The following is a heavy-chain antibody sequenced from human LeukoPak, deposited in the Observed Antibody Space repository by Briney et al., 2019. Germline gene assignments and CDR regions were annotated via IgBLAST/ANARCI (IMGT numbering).Heavy chain of an antibody. CDR1: GFTFSDYY. CDR3: ASLVRYFTGAFDI. J-gene: IGHJ3*02. D-gene: IGHD3-10*01. CDR2: ISTSSDT. V-gene: IGHV3-11*03. Sequence: GGSLRLSCAASGFTFSDYYMTWIRQTPGKGLEWLTFISTSSDTRYADSVKGRFTISRDNAKKSLYLQMNSLRAEDTALYYCASLVRYFTGAFDIWGQGTMVTVSS.